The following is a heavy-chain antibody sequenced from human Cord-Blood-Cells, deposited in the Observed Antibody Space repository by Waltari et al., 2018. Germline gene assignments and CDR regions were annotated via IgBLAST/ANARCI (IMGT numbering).Heavy chain of an antibody. CDR1: GFTFSSYS. Sequence: EVQLVESGGGLVKPGGSLRLSCAASGFTFSSYSMNWVRQAPGKGLEWVSSISSSSSYRYYADSLKGRFTISRDNAKNSLYLQMNSLRAEDTAVYYCASGVEYYDFWSGYYNWFDPWGQGTLVTVSS. CDR3: ASGVEYYDFWSGYYNWFDP. J-gene: IGHJ5*02. CDR2: ISSSSSYR. D-gene: IGHD3-3*01. V-gene: IGHV3-21*01.